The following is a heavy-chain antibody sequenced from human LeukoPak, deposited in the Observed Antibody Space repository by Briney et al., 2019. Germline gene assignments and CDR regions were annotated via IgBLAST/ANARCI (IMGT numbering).Heavy chain of an antibody. CDR1: GGSISSSSYY. D-gene: IGHD6-19*01. CDR3: ARVDLSSGWYVFDY. Sequence: SETLSLTCTVSGGSISSSSYYWGWIRQPPGKGLEWIGSIYYSGSTYYNPSPKSRVTMSVDTSKNQFSLKLSSVAAADTAVYYCARVDLSSGWYVFDYWGQGTLVTVSS. CDR2: IYYSGST. V-gene: IGHV4-39*07. J-gene: IGHJ4*02.